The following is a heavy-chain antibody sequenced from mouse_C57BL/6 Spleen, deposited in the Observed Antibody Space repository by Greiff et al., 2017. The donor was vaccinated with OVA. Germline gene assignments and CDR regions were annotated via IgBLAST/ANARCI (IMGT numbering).Heavy chain of an antibody. CDR1: GYTFTDYN. CDR3: ARGTQPPSNWDYAMEC. D-gene: IGHD4-1*01. CDR2: INPNNGGT. V-gene: IGHV1-18*01. Sequence: EVQLQQSGPELVKPGASVKIPCKASGYTFTDYNMDWVKQSHGKSLEWIGDINPNNGGTIYNQKFKGKATLTVDKSSSTAYMELRSLTSEDTAVYYCARGTQPPSNWDYAMECWGQGTSVTVSS. J-gene: IGHJ4*01.